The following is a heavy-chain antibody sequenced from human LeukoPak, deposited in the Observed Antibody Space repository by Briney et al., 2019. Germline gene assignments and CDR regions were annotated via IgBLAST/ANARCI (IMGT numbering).Heavy chain of an antibody. J-gene: IGHJ4*02. CDR3: ARPNCSSTSCFIDY. V-gene: IGHV4-31*03. CDR1: GGSISSGGYY. D-gene: IGHD2-2*01. CDR2: IYYSGST. Sequence: SETLSLTCTVSGGSISSGGYYWSWIRQHPGKGLEWIGYIYYSGSTHYNPSLKSRVTISVDTSKNQFSLKLSSVTAADTAVYYCARPNCSSTSCFIDYWGQGTLVTVSS.